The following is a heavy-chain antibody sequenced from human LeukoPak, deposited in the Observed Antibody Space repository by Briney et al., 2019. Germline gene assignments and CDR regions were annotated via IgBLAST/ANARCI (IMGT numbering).Heavy chain of an antibody. D-gene: IGHD3-10*01. CDR1: GGSFSGYY. CDR2: INHSGST. J-gene: IGHJ5*02. Sequence: SETLSLTCAVYGGSFSGYYWSWIRQPPGKGLEWIGEINHSGSTNYNPSLKSRVTISVDTSKNQFSLKLSSVTAADTAVYCCARAAYYYGLAKSWFDPWGQGTLVTVSS. CDR3: ARAAYYYGLAKSWFDP. V-gene: IGHV4-34*01.